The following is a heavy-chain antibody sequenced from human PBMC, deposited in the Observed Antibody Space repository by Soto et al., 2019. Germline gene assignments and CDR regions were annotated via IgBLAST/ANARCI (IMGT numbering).Heavy chain of an antibody. D-gene: IGHD2-15*01. CDR1: GGSFSGYY. V-gene: IGHV4-34*01. CDR2: INHSGST. Sequence: SETLSLTCAVYGGSFSGYYWSWIRQPPGKGLEWIGEINHSGSTNYNPSLKSRVTISVDTSKNQFSLKLSSVTAADTAVYYCARGFTHSGGSPFRGYYFDYWGQGTLVTVSS. CDR3: ARGFTHSGGSPFRGYYFDY. J-gene: IGHJ4*02.